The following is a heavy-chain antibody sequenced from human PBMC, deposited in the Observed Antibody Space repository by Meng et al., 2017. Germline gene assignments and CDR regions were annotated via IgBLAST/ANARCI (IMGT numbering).Heavy chain of an antibody. D-gene: IGHD3-9*01. J-gene: IGHJ4*02. V-gene: IGHV4-34*01. CDR1: CRSFSYCY. CDR2: INHSVST. CDR3: ARGRYNRRYFDWLLFDY. Sequence: QVWVVRLLKPSQNPALTGSVYCRSFSYCYCSLLRQPPGKGLEWIAEINHSVSTNYSPSLKGRDTISVDTSKNQLSLKPSSVTVADTAVYYCARGRYNRRYFDWLLFDYWGQGTLVTVSS.